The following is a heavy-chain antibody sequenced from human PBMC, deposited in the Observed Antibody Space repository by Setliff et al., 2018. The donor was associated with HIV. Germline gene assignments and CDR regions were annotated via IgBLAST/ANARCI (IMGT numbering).Heavy chain of an antibody. CDR1: GFTFSDYY. CDR2: IYSGGST. CDR3: ARVSPWFDP. Sequence: LRLSCAASGFTFSDYYMSWVRQAPGKGLEWVSVIYSGGSTYYADSVKGRFTISRDNSKNTLYLQMNSLRAEDTAVYYCARVSPWFDPWGQGTLVTVSS. V-gene: IGHV3-53*01. J-gene: IGHJ5*02.